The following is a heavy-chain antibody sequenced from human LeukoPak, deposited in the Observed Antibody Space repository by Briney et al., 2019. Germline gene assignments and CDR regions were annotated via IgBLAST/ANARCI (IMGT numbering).Heavy chain of an antibody. D-gene: IGHD2-15*01. Sequence: GGSLRLSCVGSGYSFDEYAMHWVRQAPGKGLEWVSGINWKSDKIGYADSVKGRFTISRDNSKNSLYLQMNSLRVEDTALYYCAKDRYCTGSSCPIDYWGQGTMVTVSS. CDR1: GYSFDEYA. CDR2: INWKSDKI. J-gene: IGHJ4*02. V-gene: IGHV3-9*01. CDR3: AKDRYCTGSSCPIDY.